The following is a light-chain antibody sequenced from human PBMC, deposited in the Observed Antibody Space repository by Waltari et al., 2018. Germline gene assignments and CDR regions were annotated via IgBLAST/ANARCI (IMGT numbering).Light chain of an antibody. CDR1: PSILYSSNNTDS. CDR3: QQYYSTPT. J-gene: IGKJ1*01. CDR2: WAA. V-gene: IGKV4-1*01. Sequence: DIVMTQSPYSLAVSLGERATITFTSSPSILYSSNNTDSLAWYPQKPGQPPKLLSYWAATREAGVPDRCSGSRSVTDFTLTISSLQAEDVAVYYCQQYYSTPTFGQGTKVEIK.